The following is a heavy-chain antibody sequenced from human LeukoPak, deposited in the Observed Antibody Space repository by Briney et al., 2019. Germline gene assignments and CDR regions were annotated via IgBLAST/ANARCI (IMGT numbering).Heavy chain of an antibody. D-gene: IGHD3-10*01. J-gene: IGHJ6*03. Sequence: ASVKVSCKPSGYTFTSYGISWVRQAPAQGLEWMGWISAYNGNTNYAQKLEGRVTMNTDTSTSTAYRELRSLRSDDTAVYYCARLLLRFGDLGDMDVWGKGTTVTVSS. CDR2: ISAYNGNT. CDR3: ARLLLRFGDLGDMDV. CDR1: GYTFTSYG. V-gene: IGHV1-18*01.